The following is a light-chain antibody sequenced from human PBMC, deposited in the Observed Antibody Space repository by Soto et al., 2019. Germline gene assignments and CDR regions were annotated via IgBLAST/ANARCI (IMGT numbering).Light chain of an antibody. CDR1: SSDVGGYDY. CDR2: DVS. J-gene: IGLJ1*01. CDR3: SSYRGSSTLEV. Sequence: QSVLTRPASVSGSPGQSITISCTGTSSDVGGYDYVSWYQQHPGKAPKLMIYDVSNRPSGVSNRFSGSKSGNTASLTISGLQAEDEADYYCSSYRGSSTLEVFGSGTKLTVL. V-gene: IGLV2-14*01.